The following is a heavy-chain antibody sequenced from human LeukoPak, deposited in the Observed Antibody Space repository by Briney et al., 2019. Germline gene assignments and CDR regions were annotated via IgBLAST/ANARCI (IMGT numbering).Heavy chain of an antibody. CDR1: GFTFSSYS. Sequence: GGSLRLSCAASGFTFSSYSMNWVRQAPGKGLEWVSSISSSSSYIYYADSVKGRFTISRDNAKNSLYLQMNSLRAEDTAVYYCARESLGYCTNGVCYTGNWFDPWGQGTLVTVSP. CDR2: ISSSSSYI. D-gene: IGHD2-8*01. V-gene: IGHV3-21*01. J-gene: IGHJ5*02. CDR3: ARESLGYCTNGVCYTGNWFDP.